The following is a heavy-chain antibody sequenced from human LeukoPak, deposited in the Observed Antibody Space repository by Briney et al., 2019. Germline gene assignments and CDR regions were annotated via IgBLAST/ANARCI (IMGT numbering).Heavy chain of an antibody. Sequence: SETLSLTCTVSGDSISSSSYFWGWIRQPPGKGLEWIASVSYSATTSYNPSLKSRVTISLDTSKNQFSLKVNSVTAADTAVYYCARHTHSIFYFDYCGQGTLVTVSS. CDR2: VSYSATT. CDR1: GDSISSSSYF. CDR3: ARHTHSIFYFDY. V-gene: IGHV4-39*01. D-gene: IGHD2-21*01. J-gene: IGHJ4*02.